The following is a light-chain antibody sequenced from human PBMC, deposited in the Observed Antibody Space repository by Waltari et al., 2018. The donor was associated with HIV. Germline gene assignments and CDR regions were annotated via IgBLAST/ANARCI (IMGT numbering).Light chain of an antibody. CDR1: NNVGNYA. Sequence: QSALTQEASVSGTVGQKVTLSCTGNNNVGNYAVGWYQQISHGAPKTVMFGNSLPSGFPDRFSGSKSGTTASLTISGLQPEDEADYYCSTWDYSHSVVVFGRGTKLTVL. CDR2: GNS. V-gene: IGLV1-36*01. CDR3: STWDYSHSVVV. J-gene: IGLJ2*01.